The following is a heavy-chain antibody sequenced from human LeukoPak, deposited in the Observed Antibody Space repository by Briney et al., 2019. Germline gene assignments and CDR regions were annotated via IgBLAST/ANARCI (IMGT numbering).Heavy chain of an antibody. Sequence: GRSLRLSCAASGFKFDDYGMHWVRQAPGKGLEWVSSIPWTNAGVGYADSVKGQCTISRDNAKNSLYLELRSLRAEDTAVYYCAKGRGAATTYGMNVWGQGTTVIVSS. J-gene: IGHJ6*02. CDR2: IPWTNAGV. CDR3: AKGRGAATTYGMNV. CDR1: GFKFDDYG. D-gene: IGHD2-15*01. V-gene: IGHV3-9*01.